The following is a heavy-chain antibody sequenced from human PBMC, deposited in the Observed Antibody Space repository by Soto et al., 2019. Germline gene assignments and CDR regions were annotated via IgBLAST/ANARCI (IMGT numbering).Heavy chain of an antibody. V-gene: IGHV4-61*01. Sequence: SETLSLTFTFNGDSVSSGNYYWTWTRQPPGKGLEWIGYIYYSGSTNYNPSLKSRVTISVDTSKNQFSLKLRSVTAADTAIYYCARDAVGATHFDYWGQGAPVTVS. CDR2: IYYSGST. D-gene: IGHD1-26*01. CDR3: ARDAVGATHFDY. J-gene: IGHJ4*02. CDR1: GDSVSSGNYY.